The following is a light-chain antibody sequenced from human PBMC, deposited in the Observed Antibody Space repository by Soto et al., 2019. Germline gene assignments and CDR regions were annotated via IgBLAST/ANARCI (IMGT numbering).Light chain of an antibody. CDR3: QQYNNWPPWT. CDR2: GAS. Sequence: EIVITQSPATLSVSPGERATLSCRASQSVSSNLAWYQQKPVQAPRLLIYGASTRATGIPARFSGSGSGTEFTLTIRRLQSEDFAVYYCQQYNNWPPWTFGQGTTVDIK. V-gene: IGKV3-15*01. J-gene: IGKJ1*01. CDR1: QSVSSN.